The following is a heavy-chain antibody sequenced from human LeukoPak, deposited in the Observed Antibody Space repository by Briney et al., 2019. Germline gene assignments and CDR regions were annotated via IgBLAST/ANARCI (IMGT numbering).Heavy chain of an antibody. V-gene: IGHV1-18*04. Sequence: ASVKVSCKASGYTFTDYYMHWVRQAPGQGLEWMGWISTYNGNTNYAQKLQGRVTMTTDTSTSTAYMELRSLRSDDTAVYYCARDTLAYYYDSRVPFDYWGQGTLVTVSS. J-gene: IGHJ4*02. D-gene: IGHD3-22*01. CDR2: ISTYNGNT. CDR1: GYTFTDYY. CDR3: ARDTLAYYYDSRVPFDY.